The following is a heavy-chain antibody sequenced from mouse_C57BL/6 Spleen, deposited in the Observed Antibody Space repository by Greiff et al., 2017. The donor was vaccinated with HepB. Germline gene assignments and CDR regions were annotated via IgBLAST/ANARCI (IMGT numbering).Heavy chain of an antibody. Sequence: VKLQESGAELVRPGASVTLSCKASGYTFTDYEMHWVKQTPVHGLEWIGAIDPETGGTAYNQKFKGKAILTADKSSSTAYMELRSLTSEDSAVYYCTPITTVVEDYFDYWGQGTTLTVSS. CDR1: GYTFTDYE. CDR2: IDPETGGT. D-gene: IGHD1-1*01. CDR3: TPITTVVEDYFDY. V-gene: IGHV1-15*01. J-gene: IGHJ2*01.